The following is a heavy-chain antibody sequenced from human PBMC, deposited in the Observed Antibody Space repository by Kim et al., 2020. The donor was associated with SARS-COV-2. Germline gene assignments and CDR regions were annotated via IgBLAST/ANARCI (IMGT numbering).Heavy chain of an antibody. D-gene: IGHD2-8*01. V-gene: IGHV3-30*02. CDR3: AKDIVLMVYAMGDYYGMDV. J-gene: IGHJ6*02. Sequence: GRFTISRDKSKNALYLQMNSLRAEDTAVYYCAKDIVLMVYAMGDYYGMDVWGQGTTVTVSS.